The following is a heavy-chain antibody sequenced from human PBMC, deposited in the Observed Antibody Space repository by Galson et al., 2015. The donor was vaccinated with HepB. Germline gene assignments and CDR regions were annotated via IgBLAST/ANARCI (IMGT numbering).Heavy chain of an antibody. CDR2: ISSSSSYT. Sequence: SLRLSCAASGFTFSDYYVSWIRQAPGKGLEWVSYISSSSSYTNYADSVKGRFTISRDNAKNSLYLQMNSLRAEDTAVYYCARHLDYYYDSSGIYYYEGGDAFDIWGQGTMVTVSS. CDR3: ARHLDYYYDSSGIYYYEGGDAFDI. J-gene: IGHJ3*02. CDR1: GFTFSDYY. D-gene: IGHD3-22*01. V-gene: IGHV3-11*06.